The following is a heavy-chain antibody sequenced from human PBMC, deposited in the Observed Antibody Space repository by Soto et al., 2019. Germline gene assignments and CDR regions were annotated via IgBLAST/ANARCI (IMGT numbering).Heavy chain of an antibody. CDR1: GLPFSSYW. CDR2: IKQDGSEK. D-gene: IGHD3-22*01. J-gene: IGHJ6*02. Sequence: GGSLRLSCAASGLPFSSYWMSWVRKAPGKGLERVANIKQDGSEKYYVDSVKGRFTISRDNAKNSLYLQLNSLRAEETAVYYCARVVGIFTNVWGQGTTVTVSS. V-gene: IGHV3-7*03. CDR3: ARVVGIFTNV.